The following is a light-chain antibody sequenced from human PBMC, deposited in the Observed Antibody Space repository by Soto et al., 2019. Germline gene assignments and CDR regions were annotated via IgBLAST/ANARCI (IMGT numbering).Light chain of an antibody. CDR1: SSDVGTYNY. J-gene: IGLJ2*01. Sequence: QSALTQPRSVSASPGQSVTISYTGISSDVGTYNYVSWYQQHPGKAPKLIIYDVDNRPSGVPDRFSGSKSGNTASLTISGLQAEDEGDYYCCSYVDTYVGLGGGTKLTVL. CDR2: DVD. V-gene: IGLV2-11*01. CDR3: CSYVDTYVG.